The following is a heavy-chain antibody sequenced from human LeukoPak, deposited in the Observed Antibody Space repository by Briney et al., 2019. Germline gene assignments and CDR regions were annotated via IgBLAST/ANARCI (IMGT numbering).Heavy chain of an antibody. V-gene: IGHV3-23*01. D-gene: IGHD6-13*01. CDR1: GFTFSSYA. CDR2: ISGSGPST. CDR3: ARARRYRSSWYHDY. J-gene: IGHJ4*02. Sequence: EGSLRLSCAASGFTFSSYAMSWVRQAPGKGLEWVSAISGSGPSTYSADSVKGRFTISRDNANNSLYLQMNSLRDEDTAVYYCARARRYRSSWYHDYWGQGSLVTVSA.